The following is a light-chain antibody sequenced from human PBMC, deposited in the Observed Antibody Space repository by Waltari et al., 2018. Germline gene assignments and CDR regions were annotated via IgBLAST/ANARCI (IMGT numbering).Light chain of an antibody. Sequence: EVVLTQSPDTLSLSPGERATLSCRASQSLTKRYLAWYQQKPGQAPRLLIYGASSRAPGIPNGFSGSGSGTDFTLTISRLEPEDFAVYYCQQYGSSILYTFGQGTKLEIK. J-gene: IGKJ2*01. CDR2: GAS. CDR3: QQYGSSILYT. V-gene: IGKV3-20*01. CDR1: QSLTKRY.